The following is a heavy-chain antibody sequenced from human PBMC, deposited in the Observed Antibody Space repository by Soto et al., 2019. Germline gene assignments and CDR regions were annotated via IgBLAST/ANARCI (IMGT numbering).Heavy chain of an antibody. D-gene: IGHD3-16*02. V-gene: IGHV4-4*02. CDR3: AREAGDYVWGSYRYNDS. J-gene: IGHJ4*02. CDR2: IYHSGST. Sequence: QVQLQESGPGLVKPSGTLSLTCAVSGGSISSSNWWSWVRQPPGKGLEWIGEIYHSGSTNYNPSLKSRVTISVDKSKNQFSLKLSSVTAADTAVYYCAREAGDYVWGSYRYNDSWGQGTLVTVSS. CDR1: GGSISSSNW.